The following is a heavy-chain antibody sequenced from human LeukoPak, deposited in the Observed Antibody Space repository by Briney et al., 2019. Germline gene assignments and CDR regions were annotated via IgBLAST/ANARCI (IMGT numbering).Heavy chain of an antibody. CDR2: ISSSGRNI. CDR3: ARDREGFDY. D-gene: IGHD3-10*01. V-gene: IGHV3-21*01. J-gene: IGHJ4*02. Sequence: GGSLRLSCAASGFTFSSYGMNWVRQAPGKGLEWVSSISSSGRNIFYADSVTGRFTISRDNAKNSLYLQMNSLRAEDTAVYYCARDREGFDYWGQGTLVTVSS. CDR1: GFTFSSYG.